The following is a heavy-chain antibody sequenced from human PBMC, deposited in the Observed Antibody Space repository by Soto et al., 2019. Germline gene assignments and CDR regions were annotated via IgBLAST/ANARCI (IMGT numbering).Heavy chain of an antibody. CDR1: VFTVSSNY. CDR2: IYSGGST. V-gene: IGHV3-53*01. D-gene: IGHD2-8*01. Sequence: PGGSLRLSCAASVFTVSSNYMSWVRQAPGKGLEWVSVIYSGGSTYYADSVKGRFTISRDNSKNTLYLQMNSLRAEDTAVYYCAKVRAWSAGRVYFDYWGQGTLVTVPS. CDR3: AKVRAWSAGRVYFDY. J-gene: IGHJ4*02.